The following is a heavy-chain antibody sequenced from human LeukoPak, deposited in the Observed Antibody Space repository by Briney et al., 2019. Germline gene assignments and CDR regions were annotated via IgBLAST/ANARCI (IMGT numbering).Heavy chain of an antibody. V-gene: IGHV1-18*01. CDR1: GYTFVSYG. CDR3: AAATIAVAGTFDY. CDR2: ISPYNGNT. D-gene: IGHD6-19*01. J-gene: IGHJ4*02. Sequence: ASVKVSCKASGYTFVSYGINWVRQAPGQGPEWMGWISPYNGNTNYAQKFQERVTITRDMSTSTAYMELSSLRSEDTAVYYCAAATIAVAGTFDYWGQGTLVTVSS.